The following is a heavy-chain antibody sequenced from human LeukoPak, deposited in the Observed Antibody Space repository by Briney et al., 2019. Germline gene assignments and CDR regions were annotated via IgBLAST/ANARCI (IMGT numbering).Heavy chain of an antibody. CDR3: ARVGIAVAGLEYYFDY. V-gene: IGHV3-66*01. CDR1: GFTVSSNY. Sequence: PGGSLRLSCAASGFTVSSNYMSWVRQAPGKGLEWVSVIYSGGSTYYADSVKGRFTISRDNSKNTLYLQMNSLRAEDTAVYYCARVGIAVAGLEYYFDYWGQGTLVTVSS. J-gene: IGHJ4*02. CDR2: IYSGGST. D-gene: IGHD6-19*01.